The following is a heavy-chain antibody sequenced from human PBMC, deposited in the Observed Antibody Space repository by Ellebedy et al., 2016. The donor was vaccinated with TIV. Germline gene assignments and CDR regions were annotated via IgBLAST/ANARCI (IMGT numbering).Heavy chain of an antibody. Sequence: GESLKISCVVSGFTFSSYAMTWVRQAPGKGLEWVSTISDSATTYYADSVKGRFTISRDNSKSTLYLEMKSLRAEDTAVYYCARDQFHCSPNNCAPVTVLNYPAGVWGRGTLVTVSA. CDR3: ARDQFHCSPNNCAPVTVLNYPAGV. V-gene: IGHV3-23*01. J-gene: IGHJ4*02. D-gene: IGHD2-15*01. CDR1: GFTFSSYA. CDR2: ISDSATT.